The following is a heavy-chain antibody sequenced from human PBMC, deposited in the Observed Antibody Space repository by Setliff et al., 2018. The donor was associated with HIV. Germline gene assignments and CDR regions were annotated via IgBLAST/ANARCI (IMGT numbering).Heavy chain of an antibody. CDR1: GGSFPAYY. Sequence: KTSETLSLTCAVYGGSFPAYYWSWVRQSPGKGLEWIGEINYSGDTTYNPSLKSRVNMFIDVSKKQFSLKVASVTAADTAVYYCVRQHGDYAFGSWGQGTLVTVSS. J-gene: IGHJ5*01. V-gene: IGHV4-34*01. D-gene: IGHD4-17*01. CDR3: VRQHGDYAFGS. CDR2: INYSGDT.